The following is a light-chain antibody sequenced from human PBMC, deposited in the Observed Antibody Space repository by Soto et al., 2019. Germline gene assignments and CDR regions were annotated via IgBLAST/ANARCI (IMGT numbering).Light chain of an antibody. CDR2: GAS. CDR1: QSVSRTY. CDR3: QQYGSPPLMYT. Sequence: EIVLTQSPGTLSLSPGERATLSCRASQSVSRTYLAWYQHKPGQAPRLLIYGASTRATGIPDRFSGSVSGTDFTLTISRLEPEDFAVYYCQQYGSPPLMYTFGQGTKLEIK. V-gene: IGKV3-20*01. J-gene: IGKJ2*01.